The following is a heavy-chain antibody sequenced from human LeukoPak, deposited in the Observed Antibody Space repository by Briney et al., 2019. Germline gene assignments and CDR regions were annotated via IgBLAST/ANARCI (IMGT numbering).Heavy chain of an antibody. Sequence: GGSLRLSCAASEFAFSSYAMSWVRQAPGKGLEWVSVISGSGGSTFYADSVKGRFTISRDNSKNTLYLQMNSLRAEDTAVYYCARGLGVGAARALDPWGQGTLVTVSS. CDR1: EFAFSSYA. CDR3: ARGLGVGAARALDP. J-gene: IGHJ5*02. D-gene: IGHD1-26*01. CDR2: ISGSGGST. V-gene: IGHV3-23*01.